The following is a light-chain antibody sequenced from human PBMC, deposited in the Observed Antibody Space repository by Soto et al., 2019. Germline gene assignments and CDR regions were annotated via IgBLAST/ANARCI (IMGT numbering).Light chain of an antibody. CDR2: KAS. CDR3: QQYNAYPWT. J-gene: IGKJ1*01. Sequence: DIQMTQSPSTLSASVGDRVTITCRASQSISSWLAWYQQKPGKAPKLLIYKASTLESGVPSNFSGSGSGTEFYLTISSLQPADFATYYCQQYNAYPWTFGQGTKVDVK. V-gene: IGKV1-5*03. CDR1: QSISSW.